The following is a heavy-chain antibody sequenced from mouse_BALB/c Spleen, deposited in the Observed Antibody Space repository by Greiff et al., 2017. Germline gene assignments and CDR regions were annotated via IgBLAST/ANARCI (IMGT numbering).Heavy chain of an antibody. CDR2: ISYSGST. V-gene: IGHV3-2*02. CDR1: GYSITSDYA. CDR3: ARGDDGYAMDY. Sequence: VQLKESGPGLVKPSQSLSLTCTVTGYSITSDYAWNWIRQFPGNKLEWMGYISYSGSTSYNPSLKSRISITRDTSKNQFFLQLNSVTTEDTATYYCARGDDGYAMDYWGQGTSVTVSS. D-gene: IGHD2-12*01. J-gene: IGHJ4*01.